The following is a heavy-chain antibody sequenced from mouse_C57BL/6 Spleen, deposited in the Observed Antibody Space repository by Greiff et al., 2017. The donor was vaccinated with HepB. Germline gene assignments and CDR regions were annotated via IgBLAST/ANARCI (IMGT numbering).Heavy chain of an antibody. CDR2: IYPSDSET. D-gene: IGHD2-2*01. CDR1: GYTFTSYW. Sequence: QVQLQQPGAELVRPGSSVKLSCKASGYTFTSYWMDWVKQRPGQGLEWIGNIYPSDSETHYNQKFKDKAKLTVDKSSSTAYMQLSSLTSEASAVYYCAGSMVTTGYYFDYWGQGTTLTVSS. J-gene: IGHJ2*01. V-gene: IGHV1-61*01. CDR3: AGSMVTTGYYFDY.